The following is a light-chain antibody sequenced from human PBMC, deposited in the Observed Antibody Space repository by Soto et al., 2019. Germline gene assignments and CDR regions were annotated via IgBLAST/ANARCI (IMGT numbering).Light chain of an antibody. V-gene: IGKV1-5*03. J-gene: IGKJ1*01. CDR2: KAS. Sequence: IQMTQSPSTLSGSVGDRVTMNCRASQTISSWLAWYQQKPGKAPKLLIYKASTLKSGVPSRFSGSGSGTEFTLTISSLQPDDFATYYCQHYNSYSEAFGQGTKVDIK. CDR1: QTISSW. CDR3: QHYNSYSEA.